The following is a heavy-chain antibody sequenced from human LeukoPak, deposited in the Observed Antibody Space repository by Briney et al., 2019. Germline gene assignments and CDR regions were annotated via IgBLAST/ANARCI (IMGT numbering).Heavy chain of an antibody. V-gene: IGHV4-39*01. CDR3: VRPGIVGATAFDY. CDR2: FYYTGST. Sequence: SETLSLTCTVSGGSISSSSFYWGWIRQPPGKGLEWIGSFYYTGSTYYNPSLKSRVTISVDTSKNQFSLRLSSVTAADTAFYYCVRPGIVGATAFDYWGQGTLVTVSS. J-gene: IGHJ4*02. CDR1: GGSISSSSFY. D-gene: IGHD1-26*01.